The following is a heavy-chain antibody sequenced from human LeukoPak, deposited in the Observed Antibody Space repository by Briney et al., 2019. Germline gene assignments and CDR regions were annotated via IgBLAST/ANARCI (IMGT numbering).Heavy chain of an antibody. D-gene: IGHD2-2*01. Sequence: GASVKVSCKASGYTFTSYGISWVRQAPGQGLEWMGWISAYNGNTNYAQKLQGRVTMTTDTSTSTAYMGLRSLRSDDTAVYYCARDGRLYGRYCSSTSRYRIGQGDYWGQGTLVTVSS. J-gene: IGHJ4*02. CDR1: GYTFTSYG. CDR2: ISAYNGNT. V-gene: IGHV1-18*01. CDR3: ARDGRLYGRYCSSTSRYRIGQGDY.